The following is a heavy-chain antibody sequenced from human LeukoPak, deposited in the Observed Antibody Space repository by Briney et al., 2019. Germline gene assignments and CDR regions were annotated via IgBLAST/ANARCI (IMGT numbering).Heavy chain of an antibody. CDR3: ARNEIAVAGMVTKSFDY. CDR1: GYTFTIYG. Sequence: ASVTVSCKASGYTFTIYGISWVRQAPGQGLEWMGWISAYNGNTNYAQKLQGRVTMTTDTSTSTAYMELRSLRSDDTAVYYCARNEIAVAGMVTKSFDYWGQGTLVTVSS. D-gene: IGHD6-19*01. V-gene: IGHV1-18*01. J-gene: IGHJ4*02. CDR2: ISAYNGNT.